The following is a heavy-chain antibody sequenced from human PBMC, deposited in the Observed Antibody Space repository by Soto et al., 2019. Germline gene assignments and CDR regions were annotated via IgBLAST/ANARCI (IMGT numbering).Heavy chain of an antibody. CDR3: ARDRAHYSNSAHRANAFDI. V-gene: IGHV1-2*04. CDR2: INPNSGGT. D-gene: IGHD4-4*01. Sequence: ASVKVSCKAPGYTFTGYYMHWVRQAPGQGLEWMGWINPNSGGTNYAQKFQGWVTMTRDTSISTAYMELSRLRSDDTAVYYCARDRAHYSNSAHRANAFDIWDQGTMVTLSS. CDR1: GYTFTGYY. J-gene: IGHJ3*02.